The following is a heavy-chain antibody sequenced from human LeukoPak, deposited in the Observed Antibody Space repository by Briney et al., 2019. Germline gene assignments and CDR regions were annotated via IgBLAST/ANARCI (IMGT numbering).Heavy chain of an antibody. CDR1: GFTFSSYA. V-gene: IGHV3-33*08. CDR3: AREYSFYDSSGYFDY. D-gene: IGHD3-22*01. J-gene: IGHJ4*02. Sequence: GGSLRLSCAASGFTFSSYAMHWVRQAPGKGLEWVAVIWYDGSNKYYADSVKGRFTISRDNSKNTLYLQMNSLRAEDTAVYYCAREYSFYDSSGYFDYWGQGTLVTVSS. CDR2: IWYDGSNK.